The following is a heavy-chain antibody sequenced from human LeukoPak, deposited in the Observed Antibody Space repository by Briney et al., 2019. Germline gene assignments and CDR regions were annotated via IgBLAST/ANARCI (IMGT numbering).Heavy chain of an antibody. CDR3: VSGWYFDY. D-gene: IGHD6-19*01. CDR2: ISDSGGRT. Sequence: PGGSLRLSCAASGFTFSSYAMSWVRQAPGKGLVWVSGISDSGGRTYYADSVKGRFTISRDTSKNTLYLQMNSLRAEDTAVYYCVSGWYFDYWGQGTLVTVSS. CDR1: GFTFSSYA. J-gene: IGHJ4*02. V-gene: IGHV3-23*01.